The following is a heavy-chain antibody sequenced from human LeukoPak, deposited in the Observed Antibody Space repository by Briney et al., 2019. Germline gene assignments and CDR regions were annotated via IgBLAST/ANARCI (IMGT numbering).Heavy chain of an antibody. V-gene: IGHV4-30-2*01. CDR3: ARVGSDWNDVRYNWFDP. Sequence: SQTLSLTCAVSGGSISSGDYSWSWIRQPPGKGLEWIGYIFQSGSSYYNPSLKSRVTISVDRSKNQFSLKLSSVTAADTAVYYCARVGSDWNDVRYNWFDPWGQGTLVTVSS. CDR1: GGSISSGDYS. D-gene: IGHD1-1*01. J-gene: IGHJ5*02. CDR2: IFQSGSS.